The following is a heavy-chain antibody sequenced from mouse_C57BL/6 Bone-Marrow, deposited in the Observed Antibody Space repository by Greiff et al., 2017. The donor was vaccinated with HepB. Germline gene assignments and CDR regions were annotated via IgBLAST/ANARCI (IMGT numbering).Heavy chain of an antibody. V-gene: IGHV3-6*01. CDR3: AREEGLTGTDFDY. CDR2: ISYDGSN. J-gene: IGHJ2*01. Sequence: EVKLQESGPGLVKPSQSLSLTCSVTGYSITSGYYWNWIRQFPGNKLEWMGYISYDGSNNYNPTLKNRISITRDTSKNQFFLKLNSVTTEDTDTYYCAREEGLTGTDFDYWGQGTTLTVSS. D-gene: IGHD4-1*01. CDR1: GYSITSGYY.